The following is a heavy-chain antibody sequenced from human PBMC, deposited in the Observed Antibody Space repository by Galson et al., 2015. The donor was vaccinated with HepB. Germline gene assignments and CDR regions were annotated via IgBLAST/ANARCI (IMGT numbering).Heavy chain of an antibody. CDR2: IHPKTGGT. V-gene: IGHV1-2*02. CDR1: GYTFTGYY. CDR3: ARGVFEF. J-gene: IGHJ4*02. Sequence: SVKVSCKASGYTFTGYYMHWVRQAPGQGLEWLGWIHPKTGGTDFAPHFQGRVPLTTDTSISTAFMELGTVRSDDTAVYYCARGVFEFWGQGTLVTVSS.